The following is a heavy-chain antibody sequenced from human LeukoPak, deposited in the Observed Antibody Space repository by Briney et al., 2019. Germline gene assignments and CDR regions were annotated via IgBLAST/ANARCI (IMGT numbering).Heavy chain of an antibody. Sequence: GGPLQISWKGSGYRFTSYWIGWVRQVPGKGLEWMGIIYPGDSDTRYSPSFQGQVTISADKSIRTPYLQWSSLKASDTAMYYCARILDHNYYYGMDVWGQGTTVTVSS. D-gene: IGHD1-14*01. CDR2: IYPGDSDT. V-gene: IGHV5-51*01. J-gene: IGHJ6*02. CDR3: ARILDHNYYYGMDV. CDR1: GYRFTSYW.